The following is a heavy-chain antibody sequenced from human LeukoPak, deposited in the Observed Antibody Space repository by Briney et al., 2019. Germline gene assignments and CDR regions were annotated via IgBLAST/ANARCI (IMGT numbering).Heavy chain of an antibody. CDR1: GFTFSSYS. V-gene: IGHV3-21*01. D-gene: IGHD6-13*01. J-gene: IGHJ4*02. CDR2: ISSSSSYI. CDR3: ASLPPGYSSSWYLDY. Sequence: GGSLRPSCAASGFTFSSYSMNWVRQAPGKGLEWVSSISSSSSYIYYADSVKGRFTISRDNAKNSLYLQMNSLRAEDTAVYYCASLPPGYSSSWYLDYWGQGTLVTVSS.